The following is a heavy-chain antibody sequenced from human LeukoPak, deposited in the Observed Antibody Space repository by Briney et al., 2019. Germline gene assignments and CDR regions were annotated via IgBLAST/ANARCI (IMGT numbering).Heavy chain of an antibody. Sequence: SETLSLTCTVSGGSISSYYWSRIRQPAGMGLEWIGRIYTSGSTNYNPSLKSRVTMSVDTSKNQFSLKLSSVTAADTAVYYCARAPAGPGYYYYYYGMDVWGQGTTVTVSS. CDR3: ARAPAGPGYYYYYYGMDV. J-gene: IGHJ6*02. D-gene: IGHD6-13*01. V-gene: IGHV4-4*07. CDR1: GGSISSYY. CDR2: IYTSGST.